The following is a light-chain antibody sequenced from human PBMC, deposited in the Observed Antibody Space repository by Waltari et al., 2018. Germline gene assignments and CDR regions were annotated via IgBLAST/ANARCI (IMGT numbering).Light chain of an antibody. Sequence: QRVTISCTGSGSNIGAGYDVHWYQQLPRAAPKLLIYGSTSRPLGVPARFFGSTSGTSASLAIIGLQAEDEADYYCQSYDTSLSVVFGGGTKLTVL. CDR3: QSYDTSLSVV. CDR1: GSNIGAGYD. CDR2: GST. J-gene: IGLJ3*02. V-gene: IGLV1-40*01.